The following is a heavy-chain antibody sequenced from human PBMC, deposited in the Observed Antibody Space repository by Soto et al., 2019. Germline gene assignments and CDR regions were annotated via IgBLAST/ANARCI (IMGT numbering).Heavy chain of an antibody. CDR3: ARRGSRGSHDLCYFDY. Sequence: SVKVSCKASGGTFSSYAISWVRQAPGQGLEWMGGIIPIFGTANYAQKFQGRVTITADESTSTAYMELSSLRSEDTAVYYCARRGSRGSHDLCYFDYWGQGTLVTVS. V-gene: IGHV1-69*13. D-gene: IGHD2-2*01. J-gene: IGHJ4*02. CDR2: IIPIFGTA. CDR1: GGTFSSYA.